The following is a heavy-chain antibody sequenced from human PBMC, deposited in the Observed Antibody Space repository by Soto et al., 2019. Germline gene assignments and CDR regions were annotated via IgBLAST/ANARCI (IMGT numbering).Heavy chain of an antibody. CDR2: ISGSGGST. J-gene: IGHJ4*02. D-gene: IGHD3-10*01. CDR3: ANTRPKDYYGSGSYPFCFDY. Sequence: EVQLLESGGGLVQPGGSLRLSCAASGFTFSSYAMSWVRQAPGKGLEWVSAISGSGGSTYYADSVQGRFTISRDNSKNPLYLRMNSLRAEDTAVYYCANTRPKDYYGSGSYPFCFDYWGQGSLVTVSS. V-gene: IGHV3-23*01. CDR1: GFTFSSYA.